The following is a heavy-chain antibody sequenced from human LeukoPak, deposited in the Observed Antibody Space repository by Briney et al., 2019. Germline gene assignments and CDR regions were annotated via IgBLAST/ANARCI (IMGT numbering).Heavy chain of an antibody. Sequence: PGGSLRLSCAASGFTFSSYWMHWVRQAPGKELVWVSRINSDGSSTSYADSVKGRFTISRDNAKNTLYLQMSSLRAEDTAVYYYARVAIPYYYDSSGIGSLAFDIWGQGTMVTVSS. V-gene: IGHV3-74*01. J-gene: IGHJ3*02. D-gene: IGHD3-22*01. CDR2: INSDGSST. CDR1: GFTFSSYW. CDR3: ARVAIPYYYDSSGIGSLAFDI.